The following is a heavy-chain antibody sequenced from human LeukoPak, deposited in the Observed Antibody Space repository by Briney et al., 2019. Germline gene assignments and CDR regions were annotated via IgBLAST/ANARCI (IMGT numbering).Heavy chain of an antibody. V-gene: IGHV4-61*02. CDR2: IYTSGST. Sequence: SETLSLICTVSGGSISSDNIYWSWVRQPAGKGLEWIGRIYTSGSTNYNPSLESRVTISVDTSKNQLSLKLSSVTAADTAVYYCARHDAFDIWGQGTMVTVSS. J-gene: IGHJ3*02. CDR3: ARHDAFDI. CDR1: GGSISSDNIY.